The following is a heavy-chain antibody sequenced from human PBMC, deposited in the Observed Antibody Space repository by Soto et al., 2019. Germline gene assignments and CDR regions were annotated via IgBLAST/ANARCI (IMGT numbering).Heavy chain of an antibody. Sequence: GESLKISCKGSGYSFTSYWIGWVRQMPGKGLEWMGIIYPGDSDTRYSPSFQGQVTISADKSISTAYLQWSSLKASDTAMYYCARQSIPGYSSSWYVRYYYGMDVWGQGTTVTVSS. V-gene: IGHV5-51*01. CDR1: GYSFTSYW. J-gene: IGHJ6*02. CDR3: ARQSIPGYSSSWYVRYYYGMDV. CDR2: IYPGDSDT. D-gene: IGHD6-13*01.